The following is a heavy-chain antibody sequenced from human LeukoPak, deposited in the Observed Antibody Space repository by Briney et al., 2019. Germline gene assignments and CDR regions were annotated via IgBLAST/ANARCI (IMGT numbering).Heavy chain of an antibody. D-gene: IGHD1-7*01. V-gene: IGHV3-7*01. J-gene: IGHJ3*02. CDR1: GFTFSSYW. CDR3: ARYNWNYGNAFDI. CDR2: IKQDGSEK. Sequence: GGSLRLSCAASGFTFSSYWMSWVRQAPGKGLEWVANIKQDGSEKYYVDSVKGRLTISRDNAKNSLYLQMNSLRAEDTAVYYCARYNWNYGNAFDIWGQGTMVTVSS.